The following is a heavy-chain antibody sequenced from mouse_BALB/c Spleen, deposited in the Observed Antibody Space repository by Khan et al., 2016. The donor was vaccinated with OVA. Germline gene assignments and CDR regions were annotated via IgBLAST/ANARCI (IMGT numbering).Heavy chain of an antibody. CDR3: TRFGTAGWFAY. J-gene: IGHJ3*01. CDR1: GYSFTNYY. Sequence: VQLQQSGPELMKPGASVKISCKASGYSFTNYYIHWVKQSHGQSLEWIGYIDPFNGGTNYNQKFKGTATLTVDKSSSTAYMHLSSLTSEDSAVEYCTRFGTAGWFAYWGQGTLVTVSA. V-gene: IGHV1S135*01. CDR2: IDPFNGGT. D-gene: IGHD4-1*01.